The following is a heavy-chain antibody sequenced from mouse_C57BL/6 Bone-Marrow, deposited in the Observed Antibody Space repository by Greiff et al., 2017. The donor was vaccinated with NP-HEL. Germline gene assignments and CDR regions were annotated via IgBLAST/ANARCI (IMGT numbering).Heavy chain of an antibody. CDR1: EYEFPSHD. V-gene: IGHV5-2*01. CDR3: ARIDWDVGFAY. CDR2: INSDGGST. D-gene: IGHD4-1*01. Sequence: DVKLQESGGGLVQPGESLKLSCESNEYEFPSHDMSWVRKTPEKRLELVAAINSDGGSTYYPDTMERRFIISRDNTKKTLYLQMSSLRSEDTALYYCARIDWDVGFAYWGQGTLVTVSA. J-gene: IGHJ3*01.